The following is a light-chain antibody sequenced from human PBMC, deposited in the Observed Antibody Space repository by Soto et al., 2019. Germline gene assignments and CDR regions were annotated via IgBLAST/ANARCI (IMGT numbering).Light chain of an antibody. CDR1: QSVSSSF. CDR3: QQYGSSPLT. Sequence: EIVLTQSPGTLSLSPGERATLSCRASQSVSSSFLAWYQQKPGQAPRLLIYGASSRATGIPDRFSGSGSGTDFTLTISRLEPEYVAVYYCQQYGSSPLTFGGGTNVEIK. J-gene: IGKJ4*01. CDR2: GAS. V-gene: IGKV3-20*01.